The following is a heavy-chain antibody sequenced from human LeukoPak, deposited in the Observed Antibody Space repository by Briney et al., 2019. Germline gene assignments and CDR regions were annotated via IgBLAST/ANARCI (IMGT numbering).Heavy chain of an antibody. Sequence: GGSLRLSCAASGFSISTYWMSWVRQAPGKGLEWVANIKQDGSKKYYVDSVKGRFTMSRDNAKNSLYLQMSSLRAEDTAVYYRARGYCSGGVCYSIYFDYWGQGTLVTVSS. CDR1: GFSISTYW. CDR3: ARGYCSGGVCYSIYFDY. D-gene: IGHD2-15*01. V-gene: IGHV3-7*01. CDR2: IKQDGSKK. J-gene: IGHJ4*02.